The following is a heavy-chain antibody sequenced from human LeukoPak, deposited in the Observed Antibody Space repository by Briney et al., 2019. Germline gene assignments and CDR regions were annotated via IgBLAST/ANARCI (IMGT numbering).Heavy chain of an antibody. CDR3: ARDAYQWLADAFDI. D-gene: IGHD6-19*01. J-gene: IGHJ3*02. CDR1: GGSISSGAYY. V-gene: IGHV4-30-2*01. CDR2: IYHSGGT. Sequence: SQTLSLTCTVSGGSISSGAYYWSWIRQPPGRGLEWIGYIYHSGGTYYNPSLKGRVTISVDRSKNQFSLKVSSVTAADTAVYYCARDAYQWLADAFDIWGQGIMVTVSS.